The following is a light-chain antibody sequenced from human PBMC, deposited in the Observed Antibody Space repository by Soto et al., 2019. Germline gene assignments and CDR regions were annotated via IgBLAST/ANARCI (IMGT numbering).Light chain of an antibody. CDR2: GPS. V-gene: IGKV3-20*01. Sequence: EIVLTQSPDTLSLSPGERATLSCRASENIAAGYLAWYQQKPGQAPRLLVYGPSNRATGIADRFSGSGSGTDFTLTINRLEAEDSAVYYCQQYGTSPTFGQGTRLEIK. CDR3: QQYGTSPT. J-gene: IGKJ5*01. CDR1: ENIAAGY.